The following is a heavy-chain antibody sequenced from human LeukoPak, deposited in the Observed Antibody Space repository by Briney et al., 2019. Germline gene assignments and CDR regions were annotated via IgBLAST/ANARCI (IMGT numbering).Heavy chain of an antibody. Sequence: PGGSLRLSCAASGFIFSTYEMNWVRQAPGKGLEWPSYISYNGRSIYYADSVKGRFTISRDNAKNFLYLQMNSLRAEDTAVYYCARDGRWINYYDGSSPVWGQGTLVTVSS. CDR2: ISYNGRSI. D-gene: IGHD3-22*01. V-gene: IGHV3-48*03. CDR3: ARDGRWINYYDGSSPV. J-gene: IGHJ4*02. CDR1: GFIFSTYE.